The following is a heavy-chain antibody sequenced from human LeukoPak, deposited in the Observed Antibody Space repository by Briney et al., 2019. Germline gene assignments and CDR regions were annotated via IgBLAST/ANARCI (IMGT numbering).Heavy chain of an antibody. J-gene: IGHJ4*02. Sequence: GATVKISCKASGYTFTDYYMHWVQQAPGKGLEWMGRVDPEDGETIYAEKFQGRVTITADTSTDTAYMELSSLRSEDTAVYYCATEKYSSSPPFNHWGQGTLVTVSS. D-gene: IGHD6-6*01. CDR1: GYTFTDYY. V-gene: IGHV1-69-2*01. CDR2: VDPEDGET. CDR3: ATEKYSSSPPFNH.